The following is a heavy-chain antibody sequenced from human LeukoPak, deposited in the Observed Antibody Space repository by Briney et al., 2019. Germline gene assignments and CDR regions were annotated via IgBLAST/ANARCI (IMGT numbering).Heavy chain of an antibody. V-gene: IGHV3-23*01. CDR1: GFPFSDFS. D-gene: IGHD3-16*01. CDR2: TNSGGTNT. J-gene: IGHJ4*02. CDR3: AKQSYARSLGE. Sequence: GGSLRLSCATSGFPFSDFSMTWVRQAPGKGLEWISTTNSGGTNTYYAESVKGRFTISRDNSKNALYLQVSSLRVEDTAIYYCAKQSYARSLGEGGSGTLVTVSS.